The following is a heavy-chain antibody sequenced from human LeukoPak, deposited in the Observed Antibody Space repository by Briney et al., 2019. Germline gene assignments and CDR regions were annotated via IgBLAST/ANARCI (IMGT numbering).Heavy chain of an antibody. J-gene: IGHJ5*02. CDR1: GFTFSDYW. V-gene: IGHV3-74*01. CDR2: MNIDGSSI. Sequence: GGSLRLSCAASGFTFSDYWMYWFRQAPGEGLVWVSRMNIDGSSISYADSAKGRFTMSRDNAKNTLYLQMNSLRVEDTAVYYCARAGGGDSRMAYDPWGQGTLVTVSS. D-gene: IGHD6-13*01. CDR3: ARAGGGDSRMAYDP.